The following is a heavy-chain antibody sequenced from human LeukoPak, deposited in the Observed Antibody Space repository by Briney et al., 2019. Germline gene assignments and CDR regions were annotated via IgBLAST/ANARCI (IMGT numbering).Heavy chain of an antibody. J-gene: IGHJ4*02. V-gene: IGHV3-23*01. CDR2: ISGSGGST. D-gene: IGHD2-2*01. CDR3: AKDQGNLYQLLGGIFDY. Sequence: EPGGSLRLSCAASGFTFSSYAMSWVRQAPGKGLEWVSAISGSGGSTYYADSVKGRFTISRDNSKNTLYLQMNSLRAEDTAVYYCAKDQGNLYQLLGGIFDYWGQGTLVTVSS. CDR1: GFTFSSYA.